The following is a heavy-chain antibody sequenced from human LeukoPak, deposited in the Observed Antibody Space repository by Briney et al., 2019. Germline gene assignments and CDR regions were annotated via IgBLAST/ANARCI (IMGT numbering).Heavy chain of an antibody. D-gene: IGHD3-22*01. J-gene: IGHJ4*02. CDR1: GFTFSRHS. CDR3: AKDLLAITMIVVVPHFDY. Sequence: GGSLRLSCAASGFTFSRHSMNWVRQAPGKGLEWVSSISSSSIYIYYADSVKGRFTISRDNAKNTLYLQMNSLRAEDTAVYYCAKDLLAITMIVVVPHFDYWGQGTLVTVSS. CDR2: ISSSSIYI. V-gene: IGHV3-21*04.